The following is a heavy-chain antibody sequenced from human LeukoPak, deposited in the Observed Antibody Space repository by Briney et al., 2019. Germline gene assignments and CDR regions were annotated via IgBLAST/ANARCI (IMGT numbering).Heavy chain of an antibody. Sequence: GGSLRLSCAASGFTFSSYSMNWVRQAPRKGLEWVSSISSGSSYIYYADSVKGRFTISRDNAKNSLYLQMNSLRAEDTAVYYCARAGTGDYGGNSYYFDYWGQGTLVTVSS. D-gene: IGHD4-23*01. CDR1: GFTFSSYS. CDR3: ARAGTGDYGGNSYYFDY. CDR2: ISSGSSYI. J-gene: IGHJ4*02. V-gene: IGHV3-21*01.